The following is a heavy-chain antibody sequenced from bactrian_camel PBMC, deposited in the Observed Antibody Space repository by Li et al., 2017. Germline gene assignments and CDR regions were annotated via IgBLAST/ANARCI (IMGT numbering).Heavy chain of an antibody. CDR1: GYTYVSYC. J-gene: IGHJ4*01. Sequence: VQLVESGGGSVQAGGSLRLSCTASGYTYVSYCLGWFRQIPDKEREGVAGIESDGSTSYADSVKGRFTISRDNAKNTLYLQLNSLKTEDTAMYYCAKAPYRDYGLSEYDYWGQGTQVTVS. V-gene: IGHV3S1*01. CDR3: AKAPYRDYGLSEYDY. D-gene: IGHD4*01. CDR2: IESDGST.